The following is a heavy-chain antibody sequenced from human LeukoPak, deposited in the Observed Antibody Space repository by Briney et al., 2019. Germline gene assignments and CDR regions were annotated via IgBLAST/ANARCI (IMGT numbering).Heavy chain of an antibody. CDR1: GFTFSHYW. V-gene: IGHV3-7*01. Sequence: GGSLRLSCAVSGFTFSHYWTSWVRQAPGKGLEWVANIKPDGSDTYYMDSVEGRFTISRDNAMSSLYLQMNSLRAEDTAVYYCARVGYSNYDLDFWGQGTLVTVSS. D-gene: IGHD3-3*01. J-gene: IGHJ4*02. CDR2: IKPDGSDT. CDR3: ARVGYSNYDLDF.